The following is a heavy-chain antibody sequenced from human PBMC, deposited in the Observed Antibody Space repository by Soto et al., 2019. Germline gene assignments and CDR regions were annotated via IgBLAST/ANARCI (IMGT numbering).Heavy chain of an antibody. CDR3: VRSEYCGGDCSYYYYGMDV. D-gene: IGHD2-21*02. CDR1: GGTFSSYA. CDR2: IIPIFGTA. V-gene: IGHV1-69*13. J-gene: IGHJ6*02. Sequence: SVKVSCKASGGTFSSYAISWVRQAPGQGLEWMGGIIPIFGTANYAQKFQGRVTITADESTSTAYMELSSLRSEDTAVHYCVRSEYCGGDCSYYYYGMDVWGQGTTVTVSS.